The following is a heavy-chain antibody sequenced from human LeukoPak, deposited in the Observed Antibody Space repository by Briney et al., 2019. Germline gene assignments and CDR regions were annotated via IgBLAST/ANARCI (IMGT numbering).Heavy chain of an antibody. J-gene: IGHJ3*02. CDR2: INPSGGST. D-gene: IGHD2-15*01. CDR3: ARGKDVVVVAATPNNAFDI. Sequence: ASVKVSCKASGYTFTSYYMHWVRQAPGQGLEWMGIINPSGGSTSYAQKFQGRVTMTRDTSTSTVYMELRSLRSDDTAVYYCARGKDVVVVAATPNNAFDIWGQGTMVTVSS. V-gene: IGHV1-46*01. CDR1: GYTFTSYY.